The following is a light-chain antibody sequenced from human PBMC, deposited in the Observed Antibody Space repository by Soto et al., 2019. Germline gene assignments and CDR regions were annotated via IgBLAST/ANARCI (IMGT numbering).Light chain of an antibody. J-gene: IGKJ2*01. Sequence: DIQMTQSPSTLCASVGDRVTITCRASQSISSWLAWYQQKPGKAPKLLIYKASSLESGVPSRFSGSGSGTEFTLTISSLQPDDFATYYCQQYNSYSFGQGTKLEIK. V-gene: IGKV1-5*03. CDR1: QSISSW. CDR2: KAS. CDR3: QQYNSYS.